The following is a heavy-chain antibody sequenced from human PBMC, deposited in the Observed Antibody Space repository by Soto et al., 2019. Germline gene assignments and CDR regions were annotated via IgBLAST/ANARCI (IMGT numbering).Heavy chain of an antibody. CDR3: ARENTIIIPDVSDF. Sequence: GSLRLSCAVSGFYFNNYGINWVRQPPVKGLEWVSSVSKSDYTYYSDSVKGRFTISRDNAKNSVSLQMNSLRAEDTAVYYCARENTIIIPDVSDFWRQGPLVTVSS. V-gene: IGHV3-21*01. CDR2: VSKSDYT. D-gene: IGHD3-22*01. J-gene: IGHJ4*02. CDR1: GFYFNNYG.